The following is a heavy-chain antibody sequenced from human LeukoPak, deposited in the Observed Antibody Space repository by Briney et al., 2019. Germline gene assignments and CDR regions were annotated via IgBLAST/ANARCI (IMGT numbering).Heavy chain of an antibody. D-gene: IGHD3-9*01. CDR1: GFTVSSNF. CDR3: VKGAPYYDILTGPLY. J-gene: IGHJ4*02. Sequence: GGSLRLSCAASGFTVSSNFMSWVRQAPGKGLEWVSVIYTGGSTYYADSVKGRFTISRDNSKNTLYLQMSSLRAEDTAVYYCVKGAPYYDILTGPLYWGQGTLVTVSS. CDR2: IYTGGST. V-gene: IGHV3-66*01.